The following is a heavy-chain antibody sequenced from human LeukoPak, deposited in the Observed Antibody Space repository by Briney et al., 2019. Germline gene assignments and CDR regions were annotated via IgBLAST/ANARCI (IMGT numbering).Heavy chain of an antibody. CDR2: IYPGDSDT. V-gene: IGHV5-51*01. D-gene: IGHD3-22*01. J-gene: IGHJ3*02. Sequence: GESLKISCKGSGYSFTSYWIGWVRQMPGKGLEWMGIIYPGDSDTRYSPSFQGQVTISADKSISTAYLQWSSLKASDTAMYYCARTLRDYYDSSGYDAFDIWGQGTMVTVSS. CDR3: ARTLRDYYDSSGYDAFDI. CDR1: GYSFTSYW.